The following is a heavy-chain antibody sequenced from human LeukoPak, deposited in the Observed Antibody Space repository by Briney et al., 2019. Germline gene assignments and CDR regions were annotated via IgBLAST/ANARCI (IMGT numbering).Heavy chain of an antibody. CDR2: IKSKTDGGTT. V-gene: IGHV3-15*01. J-gene: IGHJ4*02. CDR1: GFTFSNAW. CDR3: TTDAVV. Sequence: GGSLRLSCAASGFTFSNAWMSWVRQAPGKGLEWVSRIKSKTDGGTTDYAAPVKGRFTISRDDSKNTLYLQMNSLKTEDTAVYYCTTDAVVWGQGTLVTVSS. D-gene: IGHD2-15*01.